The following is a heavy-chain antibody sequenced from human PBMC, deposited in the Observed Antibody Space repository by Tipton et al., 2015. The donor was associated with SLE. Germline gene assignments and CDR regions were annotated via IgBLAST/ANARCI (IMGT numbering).Heavy chain of an antibody. CDR3: ARHGGSSWEEDAFDI. V-gene: IGHV4-39*07. D-gene: IGHD6-13*01. CDR2: IYYSGST. CDR1: GGSISSSSYY. Sequence: TLSLTCTVSGGSISSSSYYWGWIRQPPGKGLEWIGSIYYSGSTYYNPSLKSRVTISVDTSKNQFSLKLSSVTAADTAVHYCARHGGSSWEEDAFDIWGQGTMVTVSS. J-gene: IGHJ3*02.